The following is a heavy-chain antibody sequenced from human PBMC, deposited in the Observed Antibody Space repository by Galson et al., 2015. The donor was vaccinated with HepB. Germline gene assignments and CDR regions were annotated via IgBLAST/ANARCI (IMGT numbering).Heavy chain of an antibody. V-gene: IGHV1-69*04. J-gene: IGHJ2*01. CDR1: GGTFSSHA. CDR2: IIPILGIA. Sequence: SVKVSCKASGGTFSSHAISWVRQAPGQGLEWMGRIIPILGIANYAQKFQGRVTITADKSTSTAYMELSSLRSKDTAVYYCARGKAVRRNWYFDLWGRGTLVTVSS. CDR3: ARGKAVRRNWYFDL. D-gene: IGHD6-13*01.